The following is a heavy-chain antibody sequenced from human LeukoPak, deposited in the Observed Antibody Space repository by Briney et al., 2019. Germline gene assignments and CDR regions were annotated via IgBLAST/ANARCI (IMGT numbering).Heavy chain of an antibody. CDR2: TYYRSKLYD. V-gene: IGHV6-1*01. CDR1: GDSVSSNSVA. J-gene: IGHJ4*02. D-gene: IGHD6-19*01. CDR3: ARDRGGSGWDHFDC. Sequence: SQTLSLTCAISGDSVSSNSVAWNWIRQSPSRGLEWLGRTYYRSKLYDDYAVSVKSRITIKPDTSKNQFSLQLNSVTPEDTAVYYCARDRGGSGWDHFDCWGQGTLVTVSS.